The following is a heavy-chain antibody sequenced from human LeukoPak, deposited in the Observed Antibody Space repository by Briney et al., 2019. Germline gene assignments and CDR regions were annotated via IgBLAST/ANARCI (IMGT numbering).Heavy chain of an antibody. CDR1: GGSFSGYY. V-gene: IGHV4-34*01. D-gene: IGHD4-17*01. CDR3: AGGLGGSRGRATVPRYPTRDY. Sequence: SETLSLTCAVYGGSFSGYYWSWIRQPPGKGLEWIGEINHRGSTNYNPSLKSRVTISVDTSKNQFSLKVSSVTAADTAVYYCAGGLGGSRGRATVPRYPTRDYWGQGTLVTVSS. J-gene: IGHJ4*02. CDR2: INHRGST.